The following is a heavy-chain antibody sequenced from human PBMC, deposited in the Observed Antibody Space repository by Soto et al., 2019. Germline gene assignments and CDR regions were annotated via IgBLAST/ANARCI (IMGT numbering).Heavy chain of an antibody. Sequence: QVQLVQSGAEVKKPGSSVKVSRKASGGNFSTHAISWVRQAPGQGLVWMGGIIPMFNTTISAQKFQGRVTIAADEYTSTAYMALGSLRSEAPAVYYCARDAYDRGSLDYWGQGTLVTVYS. D-gene: IGHD3-22*01. J-gene: IGHJ4*02. CDR1: GGNFSTHA. CDR2: IIPMFNTT. CDR3: ARDAYDRGSLDY. V-gene: IGHV1-69*01.